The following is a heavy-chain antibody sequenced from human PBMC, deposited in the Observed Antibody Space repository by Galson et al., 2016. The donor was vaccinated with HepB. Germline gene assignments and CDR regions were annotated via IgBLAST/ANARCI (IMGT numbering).Heavy chain of an antibody. D-gene: IGHD2-21*01. CDR2: INHRGST. V-gene: IGHV4-39*07. CDR3: ARGRRFRNYFDY. CDR1: GGSVGSINYF. J-gene: IGHJ4*02. Sequence: SETLSLTCTVSGGSVGSINYFWSWIRQPPGTGLEWIGEINHRGSTNYNPSLNSRVTISVDTSRNQFSLKLSSVTAADTAVYYCARGRRFRNYFDYWGQGTLVTVSS.